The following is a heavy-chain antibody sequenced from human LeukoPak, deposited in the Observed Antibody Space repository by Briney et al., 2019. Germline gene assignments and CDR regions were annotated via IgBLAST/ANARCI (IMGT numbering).Heavy chain of an antibody. CDR2: IIPIFGTA. J-gene: IGHJ4*02. CDR1: GYTFTSYA. CDR3: ARGTVAAAGRGYLYDY. D-gene: IGHD6-13*01. V-gene: IGHV1-69*05. Sequence: ASVTVSCKSSGYTFTSYAISWVRQAPGQGLEWMGGIIPIFGTANYAQKFQGRVTITTDESTSTAYMELSSLRSEDTAVYYCARGTVAAAGRGYLYDYWGQGTLVTVSS.